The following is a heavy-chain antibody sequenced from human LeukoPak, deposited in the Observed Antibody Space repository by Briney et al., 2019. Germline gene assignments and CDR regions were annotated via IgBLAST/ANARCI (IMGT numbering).Heavy chain of an antibody. V-gene: IGHV3-48*03. CDR2: ISGRGSTI. J-gene: IGHJ4*02. Sequence: GGSLRLSCAASGFTFSSYEMNWVRQAPGKGLEWVSYISGRGSTIYYADSVKGRFTISRDNAKNSLYLQMNSLRAEDTAVYYCARGNVVVTATYYFDYWGQGTLVTVSS. CDR1: GFTFSSYE. CDR3: ARGNVVVTATYYFDY. D-gene: IGHD2-21*02.